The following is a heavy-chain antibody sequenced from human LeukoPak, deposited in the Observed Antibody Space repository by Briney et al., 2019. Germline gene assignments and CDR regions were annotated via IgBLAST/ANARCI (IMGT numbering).Heavy chain of an antibody. D-gene: IGHD3-10*01. J-gene: IGHJ4*02. CDR2: IRSKAYGGTT. V-gene: IGHV3-49*04. Sequence: GGSLRLSCTASGFTFGDYAMSWVRQAPGKGLEWVGFIRSKAYGGTTEYAASVKGRFTISRDDSKSIAYLQMNSLKTEDTAVYYCTRTLWFGELVPFDYWGQGTLVTVSS. CDR1: GFTFGDYA. CDR3: TRTLWFGELVPFDY.